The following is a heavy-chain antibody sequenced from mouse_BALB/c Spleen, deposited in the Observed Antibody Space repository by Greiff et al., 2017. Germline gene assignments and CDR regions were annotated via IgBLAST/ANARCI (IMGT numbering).Heavy chain of an antibody. V-gene: IGHV1-4*02. J-gene: IGHJ3*01. Sequence: VQLQQSAAELARPGASVKMSCKASGYTFTSYTMHWVKQRPGQGLEWIGYINPSSGYTEYNQKFKDKTTLTADKSSSTAYMQLSSLTSEDSAVYYCARSEVRRSWFAYWGQGTLVTVS. CDR2: INPSSGYT. D-gene: IGHD2-14*01. CDR1: GYTFTSYT. CDR3: ARSEVRRSWFAY.